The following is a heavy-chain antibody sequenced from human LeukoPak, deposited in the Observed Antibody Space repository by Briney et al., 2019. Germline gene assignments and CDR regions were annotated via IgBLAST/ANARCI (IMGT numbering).Heavy chain of an antibody. CDR2: ISRSGDGT. CDR3: ARRIEVAGITIDYGLDV. CDR1: GFTFSNYV. V-gene: IGHV3-23*01. J-gene: IGHJ6*02. Sequence: PGGSLRLSCAASGFTFSNYVMRWVRQTPGMGLEWVSSISRSGDGTYYADFVKGRFTISRDNSKNTLYLQMNSLRAEDTALYYCARRIEVAGITIDYGLDVWGQGTTVTVSS. D-gene: IGHD6-19*01.